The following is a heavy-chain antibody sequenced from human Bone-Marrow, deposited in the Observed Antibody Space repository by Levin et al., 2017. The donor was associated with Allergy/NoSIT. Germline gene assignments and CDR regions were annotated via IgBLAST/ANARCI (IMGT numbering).Heavy chain of an antibody. D-gene: IGHD2-8*01. J-gene: IGHJ4*01. CDR3: VRVYTNSVYFDF. CDR1: NFSIASNYY. CDR2: VYHSGST. V-gene: IGHV4-38-2*02. Sequence: NPSETLSLTCSVSNFSIASNYYWGWLRQPPGKGLEWIGSVYHSGSTYYNPSLQSRVTVSADTSRNHFSLKMKSVTVADTAVYYCVRVYTNSVYFDFWGRGSLVTVSS.